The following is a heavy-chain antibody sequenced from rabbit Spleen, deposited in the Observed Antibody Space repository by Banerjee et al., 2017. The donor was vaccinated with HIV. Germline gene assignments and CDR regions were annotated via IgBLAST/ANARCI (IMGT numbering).Heavy chain of an antibody. CDR2: IGGSSSGFT. CDR3: ARAYYSNGYAAAFNL. J-gene: IGHJ4*01. CDR1: GFSFSSSDY. Sequence: QSLEESGGDLVKPGASLTLTCTASGFSFSSSDYMCWVRQAPGKGLEWISCIGGSSSGFTYSATWAKGRFTCSKTSSTTVTLQLTSLTVADTATYFCARAYYSNGYAAAFNLWGPGTLVTVS. D-gene: IGHD6-1*01. V-gene: IGHV1S40*01.